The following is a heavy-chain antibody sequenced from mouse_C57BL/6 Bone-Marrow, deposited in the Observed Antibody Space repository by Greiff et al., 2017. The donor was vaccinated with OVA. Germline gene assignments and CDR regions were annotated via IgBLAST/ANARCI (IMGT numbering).Heavy chain of an antibody. CDR2: ISSGGSYT. CDR1: GFTFSSYG. Sequence: EVQGVESGGDLVKPGGSLKLSCAASGFTFSSYGMSWVRQTPDKRLEWVATISSGGSYTYYPDSVKGRFTISRDNAKNTLYLQMSSLKSEDTAMYYCARHYYGSSYYWGHGTTLTVSS. D-gene: IGHD1-1*01. CDR3: ARHYYGSSYY. V-gene: IGHV5-6*01. J-gene: IGHJ2*01.